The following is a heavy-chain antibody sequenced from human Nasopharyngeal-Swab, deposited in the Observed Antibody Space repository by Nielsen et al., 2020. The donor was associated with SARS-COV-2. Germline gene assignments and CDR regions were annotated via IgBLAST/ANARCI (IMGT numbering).Heavy chain of an antibody. Sequence: GGPLRLSCAASGFTFSSYWMHWVRQAPGEGLVWVSRISRDVSTTTYADSLKGRFTIARDNAKSTVYLQMNSLRAEDTAVYYCARGVSDTEMAHEYLGQGTLVTVSS. CDR1: GFTFSSYW. V-gene: IGHV3-74*01. CDR2: ISRDVSTT. J-gene: IGHJ4*02. D-gene: IGHD5-18*01. CDR3: ARGVSDTEMAHEY.